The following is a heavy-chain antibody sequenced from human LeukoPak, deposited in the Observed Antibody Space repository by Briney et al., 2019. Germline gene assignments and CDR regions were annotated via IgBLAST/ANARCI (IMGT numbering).Heavy chain of an antibody. CDR2: IYYSGSA. D-gene: IGHD1-14*01. CDR1: GGSISSYY. V-gene: IGHV4-59*01. CDR3: AREVYMGYFDY. Sequence: SETLSLTCTVSGGSISSYYWSWIRQPPGKGLEWIGYIYYSGSANYNPSLKSRVTISVDTSKNQFSLKLSSVTAADTAVYYCAREVYMGYFDYWGQGTLVTVSS. J-gene: IGHJ4*02.